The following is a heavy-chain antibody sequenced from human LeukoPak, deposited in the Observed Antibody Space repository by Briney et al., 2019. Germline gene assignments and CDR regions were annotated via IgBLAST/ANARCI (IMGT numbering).Heavy chain of an antibody. Sequence: SVKVSCKASGGTFSSYAISWVRQAPGQGLEWMGGIIPIFGTENYAQKFQGRVTITTDESTSTAYMELSSLRSEDTAVYYCARAESGDDYDSSGYYSLSLDYWGQGTLVTVSS. J-gene: IGHJ4*02. CDR2: IIPIFGTE. CDR3: ARAESGDDYDSSGYYSLSLDY. V-gene: IGHV1-69*05. D-gene: IGHD3-22*01. CDR1: GGTFSSYA.